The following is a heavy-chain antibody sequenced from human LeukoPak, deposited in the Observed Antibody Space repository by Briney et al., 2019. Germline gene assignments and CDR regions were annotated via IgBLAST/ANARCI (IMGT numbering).Heavy chain of an antibody. V-gene: IGHV3-23*01. CDR2: VSGRGSST. J-gene: IGHJ4*02. Sequence: PGGSLRLSCAGSGFTFNNYVMNWVRQAPGKGLEWVSGVSGRGSSTYYADSVKGRFTISRDNSQNTVYLQMKSLRAEDTAIYFCAKYTTPYYFDYWGQGSLVTVSS. CDR1: GFTFNNYV. D-gene: IGHD1-1*01. CDR3: AKYTTPYYFDY.